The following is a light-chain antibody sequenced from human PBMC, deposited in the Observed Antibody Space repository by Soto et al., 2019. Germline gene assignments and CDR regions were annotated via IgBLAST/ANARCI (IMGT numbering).Light chain of an antibody. CDR3: QQYGSSPAT. Sequence: IVMTQSPATLSVSPGERATLSCRASQSVSSNLAWYQQKPGQAPRLLSYGASTRATGIPARFSGSGSGTDFTLTISRLEPEDFAVYYCQQYGSSPATFGQGTRLEIK. J-gene: IGKJ5*01. CDR1: QSVSSN. V-gene: IGKV3-15*01. CDR2: GAS.